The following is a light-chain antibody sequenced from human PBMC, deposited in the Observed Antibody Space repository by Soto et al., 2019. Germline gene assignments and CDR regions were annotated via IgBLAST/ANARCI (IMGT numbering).Light chain of an antibody. CDR2: AVS. V-gene: IGLV2-14*01. CDR3: SSFTSSSTYV. Sequence: QSALTQPASVSGSPGQSITISCTGTSSDVGSYNYVSWYQQHPGKAPHLIIYAVSHRPSGVSNRFSASKSGNTASLAISGLQADDEADYYCSSFTSSSTYVFGTGTKLTVL. CDR1: SSDVGSYNY. J-gene: IGLJ1*01.